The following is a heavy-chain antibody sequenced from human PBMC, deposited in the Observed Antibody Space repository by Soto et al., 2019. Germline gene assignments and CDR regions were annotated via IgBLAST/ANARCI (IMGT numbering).Heavy chain of an antibody. CDR3: AKDHPGSSPYYYGMDV. V-gene: IGHV3-23*01. Sequence: PGKGLEWVSAISGSGGSTYYADSVKGRFTISRDNSKNTLYLQMNSLRAEDTAVYYCAKDHPGSSPYYYGMDVWGQGTTVTVSS. CDR2: ISGSGGST. J-gene: IGHJ6*02. D-gene: IGHD6-13*01.